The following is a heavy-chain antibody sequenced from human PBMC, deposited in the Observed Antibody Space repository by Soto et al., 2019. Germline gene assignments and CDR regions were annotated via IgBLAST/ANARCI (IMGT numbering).Heavy chain of an antibody. J-gene: IGHJ6*02. CDR1: GGTFSSYA. Sequence: QVQLVQSGAEVKKPGSSVKVSCKASGGTFSSYAISWVRQAPGQGLEWMGGIIPIFGTANYAQKFQGRVTITADESTSTAYMGLSSLRSEDTAVYYCARARTTVTTSFVYYYYGMDVWGQGTTVTVSS. D-gene: IGHD4-17*01. V-gene: IGHV1-69*01. CDR3: ARARTTVTTSFVYYYYGMDV. CDR2: IIPIFGTA.